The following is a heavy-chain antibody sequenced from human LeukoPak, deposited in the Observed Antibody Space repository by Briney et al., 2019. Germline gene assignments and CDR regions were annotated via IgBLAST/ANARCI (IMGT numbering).Heavy chain of an antibody. CDR1: GGSISNTNW. D-gene: IGHD4-17*01. V-gene: IGHV4-4*02. CDR2: ISLTGLT. CDR3: ARDEYGDYGCDR. J-gene: IGHJ5*02. Sequence: SETLSLTCGVSGGSISNTNWWSWVRQPPGQGLEWIGEISLTGLTHYNPSLESRVTVSLDKSKNQLSLNLTSVTAADTAVYYCARDEYGDYGCDRWGQGTLVTVSS.